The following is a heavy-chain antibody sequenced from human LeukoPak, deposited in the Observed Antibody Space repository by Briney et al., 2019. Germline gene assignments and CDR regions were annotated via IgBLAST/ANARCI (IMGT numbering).Heavy chain of an antibody. J-gene: IGHJ4*02. Sequence: ASVKVSCKASGGTFSSYAISWVRQAPGQGLEWMGGIIPIFGTANYAQKFQGRVTITADESTSTAYMELSRLRSDDTAIYYCARGLTEYISTFYIYYWGQGTLVTVSS. CDR2: IIPIFGTA. V-gene: IGHV1-69*13. D-gene: IGHD6-13*01. CDR3: ARGLTEYISTFYIYY. CDR1: GGTFSSYA.